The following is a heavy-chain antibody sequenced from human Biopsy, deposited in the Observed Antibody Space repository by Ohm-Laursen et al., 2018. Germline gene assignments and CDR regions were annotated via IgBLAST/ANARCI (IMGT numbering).Heavy chain of an antibody. D-gene: IGHD1-26*01. CDR3: ARLTRRGNIIFFDY. CDR1: GDSVSNNF. J-gene: IGHJ4*02. V-gene: IGHV4-59*08. Sequence: SETLSLTCTVSGDSVSNNFWTWIRQPPGKTLEWIAYKFYRGTTTYNPSLKGRVIVSVDPPKTQISLKLTFVTASDTAIYYCARLTRRGNIIFFDYWGQGTLVAVSS. CDR2: KFYRGTT.